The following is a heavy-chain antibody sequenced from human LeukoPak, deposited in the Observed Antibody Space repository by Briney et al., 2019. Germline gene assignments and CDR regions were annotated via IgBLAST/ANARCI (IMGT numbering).Heavy chain of an antibody. J-gene: IGHJ4*02. Sequence: SGGSLRLSCAACGFTFSSYGMHWVRQAPGKGLEWVALIWYDGSNKYYADSVKGRLTISRDNSKNTLYLQMNSLRAEDTAVYYCAREGPRGNSQFDYWGQGTLVTVSS. D-gene: IGHD2/OR15-2a*01. CDR2: IWYDGSNK. CDR3: AREGPRGNSQFDY. CDR1: GFTFSSYG. V-gene: IGHV3-33*01.